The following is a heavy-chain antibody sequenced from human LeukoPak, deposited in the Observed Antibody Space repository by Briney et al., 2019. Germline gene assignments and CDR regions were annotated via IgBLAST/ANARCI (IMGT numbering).Heavy chain of an antibody. V-gene: IGHV3-30-3*01. D-gene: IGHD6-13*01. CDR2: ISYDGSNK. CDR3: AKGGSWSGGY. J-gene: IGHJ4*02. Sequence: PGGSLRLSCAASGFTFSSYAMHWVRQAPGKGLEWVAVISYDGSNKYYADSVTGRFIISRDNSKNTLFLQMNSLRPEDTAVYYCAKGGSWSGGYWGQGTLVTVSS. CDR1: GFTFSSYA.